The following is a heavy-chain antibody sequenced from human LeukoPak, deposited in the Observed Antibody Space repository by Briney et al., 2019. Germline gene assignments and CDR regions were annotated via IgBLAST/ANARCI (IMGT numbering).Heavy chain of an antibody. V-gene: IGHV3-23*01. CDR2: IRGSGGST. CDR3: ARDGPPGFGELLAFDY. J-gene: IGHJ4*02. CDR1: GFSFSSYS. D-gene: IGHD3-10*01. Sequence: GGSLRLSCAASGFSFSSYSMSWVRQAPGKGLEWVSGIRGSGGSTYYADSVKGRFTISRDNSKNTLYLQMNSLRAEDTAVYYCARDGPPGFGELLAFDYWGQGTLVTVSS.